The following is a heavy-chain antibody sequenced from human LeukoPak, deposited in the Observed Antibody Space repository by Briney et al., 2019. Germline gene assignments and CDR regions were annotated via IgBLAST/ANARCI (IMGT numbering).Heavy chain of an antibody. J-gene: IGHJ4*02. CDR2: INPSGGST. V-gene: IGHV1-46*01. D-gene: IGHD3-3*01. CDR1: GYTFTSYY. Sequence: ASVKVSCKASGYTFTSYYMHWVRQAPGQGLEWMGIINPSGGSTSYAQKFQGRVTMTRDTSTSTVYMELSSLRSEDTAVYYCARDLRPFYDFWSGYSSQTYGIDYWGQGTLVTVSS. CDR3: ARDLRPFYDFWSGYSSQTYGIDY.